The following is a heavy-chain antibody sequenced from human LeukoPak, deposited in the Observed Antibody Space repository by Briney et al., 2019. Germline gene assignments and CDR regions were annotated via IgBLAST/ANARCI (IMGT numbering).Heavy chain of an antibody. Sequence: SETPSLTCVVYDGSLRGYNSTWIRHPPQKGLEWIWEINHRVSTNYNTPPKRRVTTSEDTSKNNISRMMSSVTAADTAVYYWARGRGVRTMTRVVKSFRNNWFDPWGQGTLVTVSS. CDR2: INHRVST. CDR3: ARGRGVRTMTRVVKSFRNNWFDP. V-gene: IGHV4-34*01. CDR1: DGSLRGYN. J-gene: IGHJ5*02. D-gene: IGHD4-23*01.